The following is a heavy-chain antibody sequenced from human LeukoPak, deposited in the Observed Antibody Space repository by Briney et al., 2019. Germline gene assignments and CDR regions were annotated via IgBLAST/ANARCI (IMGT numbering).Heavy chain of an antibody. V-gene: IGHV4-34*01. CDR3: ARSAMVRGVITP. D-gene: IGHD3-10*01. J-gene: IGHJ5*02. Sequence: SETLSLTCAVYGGSFSGYYWSWIRQPPGKGLEWIGEINHSGSTNYDPSLKSRVTISVDTSKNQFSLKLSSVTAADTAVYYCARSAMVRGVITPWGQGTLVTVSS. CDR2: INHSGST. CDR1: GGSFSGYY.